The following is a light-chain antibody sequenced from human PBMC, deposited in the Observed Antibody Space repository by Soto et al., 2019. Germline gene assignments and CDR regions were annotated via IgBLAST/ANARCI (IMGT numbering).Light chain of an antibody. V-gene: IGLV1-40*01. CDR2: ENN. Sequence: QSVLTQPPSVSEAPGQRVTISCTGSSSNIGAGYEAHWYQQVPGTAPILLIYENNNRPSGVPDRFSGSKSGTSASLAITGLQAEDEAEYYCQSYDSSLSGDVFGTGTKLTVL. CDR1: SSNIGAGYE. J-gene: IGLJ1*01. CDR3: QSYDSSLSGDV.